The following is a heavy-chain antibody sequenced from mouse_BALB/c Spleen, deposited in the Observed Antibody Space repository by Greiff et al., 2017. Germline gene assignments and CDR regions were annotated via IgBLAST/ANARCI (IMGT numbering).Heavy chain of an antibody. Sequence: VQGVESGPGLVAPSQSLSITCTVSGFSLTSYGVHWVRQPPGTGLEWLGVIWAGGSTNYNSALMSRLSISKDNSKSQVFLKMNSLQTDDTAMYYCARDYDSNYSMDYWGQGTSVTVSS. J-gene: IGHJ4*01. V-gene: IGHV2-9*02. D-gene: IGHD2-4*01. CDR3: ARDYDSNYSMDY. CDR1: GFSLTSYG. CDR2: IWAGGST.